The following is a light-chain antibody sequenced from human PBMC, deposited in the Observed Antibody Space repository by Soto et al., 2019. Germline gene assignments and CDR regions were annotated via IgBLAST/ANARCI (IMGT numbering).Light chain of an antibody. CDR2: GAS. J-gene: IGKJ3*01. CDR1: QSVSSSY. Sequence: EIVLTQSPGTLSLSPGERATLSCRASQSVSSSYLAWYQQKPGQAPRLLIYGASSRATGIPDRFSGSGSGTDFTFTISRLEPESFAVYYCQQYGSSPRFTFGPGTKVDIK. V-gene: IGKV3-20*01. CDR3: QQYGSSPRFT.